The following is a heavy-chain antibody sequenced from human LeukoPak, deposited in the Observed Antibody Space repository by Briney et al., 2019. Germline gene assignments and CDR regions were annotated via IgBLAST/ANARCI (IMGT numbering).Heavy chain of an antibody. CDR3: ARDGYS. V-gene: IGHV1-69*13. Sequence: ASVTVSFKASVGTFIIYAISWVRQAPGQGREWMGGIIPIFGTANYAQKFQGRVTITADESTSTAYMELSSLRSEDTAVYYCARDGYSWGQGTLVTVSS. D-gene: IGHD5-18*01. CDR1: VGTFIIYA. CDR2: IIPIFGTA. J-gene: IGHJ4*02.